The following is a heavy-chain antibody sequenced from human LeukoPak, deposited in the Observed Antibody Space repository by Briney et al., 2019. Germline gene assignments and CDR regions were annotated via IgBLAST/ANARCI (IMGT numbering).Heavy chain of an antibody. CDR2: IYSGGST. V-gene: IGHV3-66*02. CDR3: ARVPHYYYYYMDV. CDR1: GGSISSSSYY. J-gene: IGHJ6*03. Sequence: PSETLSLTCTVSGGSISSSSYYWGWIRQPPGKGLEWVSVIYSGGSTYYADSVKGRFTISRDNSKNTLYLQMNSLRAEDTAVYYCARVPHYYYYYMDVWGKGTTVTVSS.